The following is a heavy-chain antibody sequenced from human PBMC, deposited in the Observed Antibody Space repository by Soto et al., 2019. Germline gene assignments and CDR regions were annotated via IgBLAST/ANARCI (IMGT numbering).Heavy chain of an antibody. CDR1: GYTFTGYY. CDR2: INPNSGGT. J-gene: IGHJ5*02. Sequence: ASVKVCCKASGYTFTGYYMHWVRQAPGQGLEWMGWINPNSGGTNYAQKFQGWVTMTRDTSISTAYMELSRLRSDDTAVYYCARAGGWKVANWFDPWGQGTLVT. D-gene: IGHD2-8*02. CDR3: ARAGGWKVANWFDP. V-gene: IGHV1-2*04.